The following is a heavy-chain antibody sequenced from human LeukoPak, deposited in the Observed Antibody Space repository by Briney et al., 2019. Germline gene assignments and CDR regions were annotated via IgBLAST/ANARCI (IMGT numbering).Heavy chain of an antibody. CDR3: ARGHIVVVPAARSNWFDP. J-gene: IGHJ5*02. CDR1: GGSISSYY. CDR2: IYYSGST. Sequence: SETLSLTCTVSGGSISSYYWSWIRQPPGKGLEWIGYIYYSGSTNYNPSLKSRVTISVDTSKNQFSLKLSSVTAADTAVYYCARGHIVVVPAARSNWFDPWGQGTLVTVSS. D-gene: IGHD2-2*01. V-gene: IGHV4-59*01.